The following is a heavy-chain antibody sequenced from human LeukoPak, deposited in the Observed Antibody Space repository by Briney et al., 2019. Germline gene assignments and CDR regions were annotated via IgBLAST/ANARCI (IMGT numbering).Heavy chain of an antibody. Sequence: GGSLRLSCSASGFTFSSYNMNWVRQAPGKGLEWVSFISSSSIYIYYADSVKGRFTISRDNSKNTLYLQMNSLRAEDTAVYYCAKVRRSSGWYSRDAFDIWGQGTMVTVSS. V-gene: IGHV3-21*04. CDR1: GFTFSSYN. D-gene: IGHD6-19*01. CDR3: AKVRRSSGWYSRDAFDI. J-gene: IGHJ3*02. CDR2: ISSSSIYI.